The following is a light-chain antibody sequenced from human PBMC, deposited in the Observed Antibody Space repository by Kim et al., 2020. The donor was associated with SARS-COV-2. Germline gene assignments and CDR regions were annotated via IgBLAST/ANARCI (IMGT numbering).Light chain of an antibody. CDR2: GAS. Sequence: SPGERATLSCRASQTVVSNYLAWYQHKPGRPPRLLISGASRRATGTPDRFSGSGSGTDFTLTISRLEPEDCAVYYCQQYGNSPFTFGPGTKVDIK. J-gene: IGKJ3*01. CDR1: QTVVSNY. CDR3: QQYGNSPFT. V-gene: IGKV3-20*01.